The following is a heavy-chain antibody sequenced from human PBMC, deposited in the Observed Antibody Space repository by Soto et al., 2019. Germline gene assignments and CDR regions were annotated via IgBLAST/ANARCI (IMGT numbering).Heavy chain of an antibody. D-gene: IGHD2-2*01. J-gene: IGHJ4*02. CDR3: AVYCSSTSCWSPVAHE. Sequence: GGSLRLSCAASGFTVSSNYMSWVRQAPGKGLEWVSSISSSSSYIYYADSVKGRFTISRDNAKNSLYLQMNSLRAEDTAVYYCAVYCSSTSCWSPVAHEWGQGTLVTVSS. V-gene: IGHV3-21*01. CDR2: ISSSSSYI. CDR1: GFTVSSNY.